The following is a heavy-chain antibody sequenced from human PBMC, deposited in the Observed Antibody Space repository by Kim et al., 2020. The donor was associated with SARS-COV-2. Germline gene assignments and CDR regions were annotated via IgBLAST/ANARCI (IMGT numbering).Heavy chain of an antibody. CDR2: IYYSGST. CDR3: ARKVGGRFDP. J-gene: IGHJ5*02. V-gene: IGHV4-59*01. CDR1: GGSISSYY. Sequence: SETLSLTCTVSGGSISSYYWSWIRQPPGKGLEWIGYIYYSGSTNYNPSLKSRVTISVDTSKNQFSLKLSSVTAADTAVYYCARKVGGRFDPWGQGTLVTVSS.